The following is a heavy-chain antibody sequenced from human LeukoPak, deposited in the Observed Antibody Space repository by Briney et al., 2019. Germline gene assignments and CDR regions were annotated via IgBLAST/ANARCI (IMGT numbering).Heavy chain of an antibody. CDR3: ARVTPPRIYGTGSYWVYGMAV. Sequence: SLKLSCNASGGTFSSYAISWVRHAPGQGLGWMGRIIPILGIANYAQKFQGRVTITADKSTSTAYIEMSSLRSAETAVYYCARVTPPRIYGTGSYWVYGMAVGSQGTT. CDR2: IIPILGIA. D-gene: IGHD3-10*01. CDR1: GGTFSSYA. J-gene: IGHJ6*02. V-gene: IGHV1-69*04.